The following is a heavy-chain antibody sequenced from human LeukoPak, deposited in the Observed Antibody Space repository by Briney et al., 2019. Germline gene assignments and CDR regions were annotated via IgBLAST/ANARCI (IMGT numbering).Heavy chain of an antibody. J-gene: IGHJ4*02. CDR1: GYTFISDY. CDR3: ARVFQPAGYCSGGSCYVFDY. Sequence: ASVKVSWKASGYTFISDYMHWVRQAPGQGLEWMGIINPSGGSTSYAQKFQGRVTMTRDTSTSTVYMELSSLRSEDTAVYYCARVFQPAGYCSGGSCYVFDYWGQGTLVTVSS. CDR2: INPSGGST. D-gene: IGHD2-15*01. V-gene: IGHV1-46*03.